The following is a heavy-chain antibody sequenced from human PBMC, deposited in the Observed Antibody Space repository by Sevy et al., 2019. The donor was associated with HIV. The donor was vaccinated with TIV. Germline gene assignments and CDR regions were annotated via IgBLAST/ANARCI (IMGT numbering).Heavy chain of an antibody. CDR1: GYTFTSYG. J-gene: IGHJ4*02. V-gene: IGHV1-18*04. Sequence: ASVKVSCKASGYTFTSYGISWVRQAPGQGLEWMGWISAYNGNTNYAQKLQGRVTMTTDTSTSTAYMELRSLRSDDTAGYYCARGEDYYDSSGYCDYWGQGTLVTVSS. CDR2: ISAYNGNT. D-gene: IGHD3-22*01. CDR3: ARGEDYYDSSGYCDY.